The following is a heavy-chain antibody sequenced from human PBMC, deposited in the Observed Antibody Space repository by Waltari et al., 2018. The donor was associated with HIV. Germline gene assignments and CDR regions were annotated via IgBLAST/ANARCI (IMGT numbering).Heavy chain of an antibody. Sequence: QVQLQESGPGLVKPSETLSLTCTVSGGSISSYYWSWIRQPPGKGLEWIGYIYYSGSTNYNPSLKSRVTISVDTSKNQFSLKLSSVTAADTAVYYCARVGPYYDLSGAFDIWGQGTMVTVSS. V-gene: IGHV4-59*01. CDR3: ARVGPYYDLSGAFDI. D-gene: IGHD3-3*01. J-gene: IGHJ3*02. CDR1: GGSISSYY. CDR2: IYYSGST.